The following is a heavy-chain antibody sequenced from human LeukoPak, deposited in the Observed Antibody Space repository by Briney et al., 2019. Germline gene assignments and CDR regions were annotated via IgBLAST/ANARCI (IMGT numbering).Heavy chain of an antibody. Sequence: PGGSLRLSCAASGFTFSSYAMHWVRQAPGKGLEWVAVISYDGSNKYYADSVKGRLTISRDNSKNTLCLQMDSLRAEDTAVYYCARDDASSGYRSTHFDYWGQGTLVTVSS. CDR2: ISYDGSNK. V-gene: IGHV3-30*04. D-gene: IGHD3-22*01. J-gene: IGHJ4*02. CDR1: GFTFSSYA. CDR3: ARDDASSGYRSTHFDY.